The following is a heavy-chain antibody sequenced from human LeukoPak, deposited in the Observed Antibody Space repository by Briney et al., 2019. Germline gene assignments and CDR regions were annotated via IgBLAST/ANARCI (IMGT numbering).Heavy chain of an antibody. V-gene: IGHV3-21*01. CDR2: ISSSSYI. CDR1: GFTFSSYS. Sequence: PGGSLRLSCAASGFTFSSYSMNWVRQAPGKGLEWVSSISSSSYIYYADSVKGRFTISRDNAKNSLYLQMNSLRAKDTAVYYCARDNPIAAADDYWGQGTLVTVSS. D-gene: IGHD6-13*01. CDR3: ARDNPIAAADDY. J-gene: IGHJ4*02.